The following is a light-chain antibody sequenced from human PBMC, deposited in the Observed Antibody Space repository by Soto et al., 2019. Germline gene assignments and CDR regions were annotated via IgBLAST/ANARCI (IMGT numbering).Light chain of an antibody. V-gene: IGKV3-20*01. CDR3: QQYGSSPPFT. CDR1: QSVSSSY. Sequence: PGERATLSCRASQSVSSSYLAWYQQKPGQAPRLLIFGASSRATGIPDRFSGSGSGTDFTLSISRLEPEDFAVYYCQQYGSSPPFTFGQGTRLEIK. J-gene: IGKJ2*01. CDR2: GAS.